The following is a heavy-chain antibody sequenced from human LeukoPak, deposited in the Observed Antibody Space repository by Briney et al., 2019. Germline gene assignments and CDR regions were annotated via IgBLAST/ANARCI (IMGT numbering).Heavy chain of an antibody. CDR1: GYTFTGYY. CDR2: INPNSGGT. V-gene: IGHV1-2*04. D-gene: IGHD3-22*01. Sequence: ASVKVSCKASGYTFTGYYMHWVRQAPGQGLEWMGWINPNSGGTNYAQKFQGWVTMTRDTSISTAYMELSRLRSDDTAVYYCARDRRDYYDSSGYPHGPGDIWGQGTMVTVSS. CDR3: ARDRRDYYDSSGYPHGPGDI. J-gene: IGHJ3*02.